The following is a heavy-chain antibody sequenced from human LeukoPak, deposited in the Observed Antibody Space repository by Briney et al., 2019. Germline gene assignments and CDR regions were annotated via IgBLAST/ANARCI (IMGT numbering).Heavy chain of an antibody. CDR2: IYYSGST. V-gene: IGHV4-39*07. Sequence: SETLSLTCTVSGGSISSSSYYWGWIRQPPGKGLEWIGSIYYSGSTYYNPSLKSRVTISVDTSKNQFSLKLSSVTAADTAVYYCATAEGDSSAVKGVYFDYWGQGTLVTVSS. CDR1: GGSISSSSYY. J-gene: IGHJ4*02. D-gene: IGHD3-22*01. CDR3: ATAEGDSSAVKGVYFDY.